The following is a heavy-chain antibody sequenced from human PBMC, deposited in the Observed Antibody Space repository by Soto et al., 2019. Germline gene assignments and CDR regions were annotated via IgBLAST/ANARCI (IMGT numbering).Heavy chain of an antibody. CDR1: GFTFSSYE. J-gene: IGHJ4*02. CDR3: ARDLAGAGIFG. CDR2: ISSSGSTI. Sequence: EVQLVESGGGLVQPGGSLRLSCAASGFTFSSYEMNWVRQAPGKGLEWVSYISSSGSTIYYADSVKGRFTISRDNAKNSLYLQMNSRRAEDTVVYYCARDLAGAGIFGWGQGPLVTVSS. V-gene: IGHV3-48*03. D-gene: IGHD6-19*01.